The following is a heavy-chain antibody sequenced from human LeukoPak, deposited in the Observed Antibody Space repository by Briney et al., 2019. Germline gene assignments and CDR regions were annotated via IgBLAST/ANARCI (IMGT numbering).Heavy chain of an antibody. CDR1: GGSISSYY. J-gene: IGHJ4*02. V-gene: IGHV4-59*01. D-gene: IGHD3-22*01. CDR3: ARVLGSSGFYYFDC. Sequence: PSETLSLTCTVSGGSISSYYWSWIRQPPGKGLEWIGYIYYSGSTNYNPSLKSRVTISVDRPKNQFSLKLSPVTAADTAVYYCARVLGSSGFYYFDCWGQGTLVTVSS. CDR2: IYYSGST.